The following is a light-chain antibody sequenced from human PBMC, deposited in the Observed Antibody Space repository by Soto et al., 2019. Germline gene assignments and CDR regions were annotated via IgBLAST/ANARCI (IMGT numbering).Light chain of an antibody. Sequence: QSALTQPASVSGSPGQSITISCTGTSSDVGGYNYVSWYQQHPGKAPKLMIYEVSNRPSGVSNRFSGSKSGNTASLTISGLQAEDEADYYCSSYTSRSTLYVFRTGTKVTVL. CDR1: SSDVGGYNY. J-gene: IGLJ1*01. V-gene: IGLV2-14*01. CDR3: SSYTSRSTLYV. CDR2: EVS.